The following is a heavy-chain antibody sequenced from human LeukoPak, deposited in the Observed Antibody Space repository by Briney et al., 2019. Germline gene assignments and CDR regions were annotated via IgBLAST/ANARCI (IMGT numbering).Heavy chain of an antibody. CDR3: ARGYYDSSGSYYFDY. D-gene: IGHD3-22*01. CDR1: GASISSGGYY. Sequence: SETLSLTCTVSGASISSGGYYWSWIRQHPGKGLEWIGYIYYSGGTYYNPSLKSRLTISIDTSKNQFSLKLSSVTAADTAVYYCARGYYDSSGSYYFDYWGQGTLVTVSS. CDR2: IYYSGGT. J-gene: IGHJ4*02. V-gene: IGHV4-31*03.